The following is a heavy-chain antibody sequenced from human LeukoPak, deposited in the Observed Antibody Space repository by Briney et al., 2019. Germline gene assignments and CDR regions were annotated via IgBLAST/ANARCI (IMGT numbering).Heavy chain of an antibody. J-gene: IGHJ4*02. CDR2: INHSGST. Sequence: SETLSLTCAVYGGSLSSYYWSWLRQPPGKGLEWIGEINHSGSTNYNPSLKSRVTISVDTSKNQFSLKLNSVTAADTAVYYCARVADGKGYPFDYWGQGTLVTVSS. V-gene: IGHV4-34*01. CDR1: GGSLSSYY. D-gene: IGHD5-18*01. CDR3: ARVADGKGYPFDY.